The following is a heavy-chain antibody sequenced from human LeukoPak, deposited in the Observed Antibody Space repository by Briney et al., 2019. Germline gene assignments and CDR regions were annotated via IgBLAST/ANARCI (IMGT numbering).Heavy chain of an antibody. J-gene: IGHJ4*02. D-gene: IGHD1-26*01. CDR1: GFTFSSYA. Sequence: PGGSLRLSCAASGFTFSSYARSWVRQAPGKGLEWVSAISGSGGSTYYANSVKGRFTISRDNSKNTLYLQMNSLRAEDTAVYYCAKALNGSYYVWGQGTLVTVSS. CDR3: AKALNGSYYV. CDR2: ISGSGGST. V-gene: IGHV3-23*01.